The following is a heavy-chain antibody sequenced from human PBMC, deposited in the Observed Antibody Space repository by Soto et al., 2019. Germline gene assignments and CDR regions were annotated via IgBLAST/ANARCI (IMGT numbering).Heavy chain of an antibody. CDR1: GFTFSSYS. J-gene: IGHJ4*02. D-gene: IGHD1-26*01. Sequence: EVQLVESGGGLVQPGGSLRLSCAASGFTFSSYSRNWVRQAPGKGLEWVSYISSSSGSISYADSVKGRFTISRDNAKNSLYLQMNSLRDEDTAVYYCARDGRYSGSNKDWGQGTLVTVSS. V-gene: IGHV3-48*02. CDR2: ISSSSGSI. CDR3: ARDGRYSGSNKD.